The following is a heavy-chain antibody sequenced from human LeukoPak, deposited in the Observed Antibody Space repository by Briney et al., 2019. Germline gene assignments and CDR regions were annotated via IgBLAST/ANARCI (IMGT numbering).Heavy chain of an antibody. Sequence: TLSLTCTVSGGSISSGDHYWSWIRQPPGKGLEWIGYIYYSGSTYYNPSLKSRVTISVDTSKNQFSLKLSSVTAADTAVYYCARVPHYDFWSGYIRGGAFDIWGQGTMVTVSS. D-gene: IGHD3-3*01. CDR3: ARVPHYDFWSGYIRGGAFDI. J-gene: IGHJ3*02. CDR2: IYYSGST. CDR1: GGSISSGDHY. V-gene: IGHV4-30-4*08.